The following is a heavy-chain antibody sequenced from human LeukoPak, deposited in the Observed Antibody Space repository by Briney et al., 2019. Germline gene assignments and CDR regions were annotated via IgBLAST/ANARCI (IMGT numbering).Heavy chain of an antibody. V-gene: IGHV5-51*01. CDR3: AGRGPSAEWFDP. J-gene: IGHJ5*02. D-gene: IGHD6-25*01. CDR1: GYSFTTYW. CDR2: IYPGDSET. Sequence: GESLKISCKGSGYSFTTYWIGWVRQMPGKGLEWMGTIYPGDSETRYSPSFQGQVTISADKSINTAYLQWSSLKASDTAMYYCAGRGPSAEWFDPWGQGTLVIVSS.